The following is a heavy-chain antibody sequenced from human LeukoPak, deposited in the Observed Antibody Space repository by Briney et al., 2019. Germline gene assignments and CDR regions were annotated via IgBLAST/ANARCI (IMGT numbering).Heavy chain of an antibody. D-gene: IGHD2-2*01. V-gene: IGHV1-69*13. CDR2: IIPIFGTA. Sequence: ASVKVSCKASGGTFSSYAISWVRQAPGQGLEWMGGIIPIFGTANYVQKFQGRVTITADESTSTAYMELSSLRSEDTAVYYCASGDIVVVPAARPGNYYYMDVWGKGTTVTVSS. CDR3: ASGDIVVVPAARPGNYYYMDV. J-gene: IGHJ6*03. CDR1: GGTFSSYA.